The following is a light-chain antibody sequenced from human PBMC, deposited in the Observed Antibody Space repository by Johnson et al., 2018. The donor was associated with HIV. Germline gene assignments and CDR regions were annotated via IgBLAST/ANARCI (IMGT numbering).Light chain of an antibody. Sequence: QSVLTQPPSVSAAPGQKVTISCSGSSSNIGNNYVSWYQQLQGTAPKLLIYDNNKRPSGIPDRFSGSKSGPSATLGITGLQTGDEADYYCGTWDSSLGKVFGTGTKVTVL. CDR2: DNN. CDR1: SSNIGNNY. V-gene: IGLV1-51*01. J-gene: IGLJ1*01. CDR3: GTWDSSLGKV.